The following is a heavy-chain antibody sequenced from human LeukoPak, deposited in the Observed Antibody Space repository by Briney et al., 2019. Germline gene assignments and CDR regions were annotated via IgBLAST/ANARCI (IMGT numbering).Heavy chain of an antibody. J-gene: IGHJ4*02. Sequence: SETLSLTCAVSGYSISSGYYWGWIRQPPGKGLEWIGTIYHNGNTYYNTSLKSRVTISVDTSKNQFSLKLSSVTAADTAVYYCARVRYNYGDSDYWGQGTLVTVSS. CDR2: IYHNGNT. D-gene: IGHD5-18*01. CDR1: GYSISSGYY. CDR3: ARVRYNYGDSDY. V-gene: IGHV4-38-2*01.